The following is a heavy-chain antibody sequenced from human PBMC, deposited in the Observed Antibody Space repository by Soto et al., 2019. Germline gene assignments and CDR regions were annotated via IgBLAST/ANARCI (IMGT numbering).Heavy chain of an antibody. V-gene: IGHV4-34*01. D-gene: IGHD2-21*02. CDR1: GGSFSGYY. J-gene: IGHJ4*02. Sequence: SETLSLTCAVDGGSFSGYYWSWIRQPPGKGLEWIGEINHSGSTNYNPSLKSRVTISVDTSKNQFSLKLSSVTAADTAVYYCARGRRIVVVTAIPGKYYFDYWGQGTLVTVSS. CDR2: INHSGST. CDR3: ARGRRIVVVTAIPGKYYFDY.